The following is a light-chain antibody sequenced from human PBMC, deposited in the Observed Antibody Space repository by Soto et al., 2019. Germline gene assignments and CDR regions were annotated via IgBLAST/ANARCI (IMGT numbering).Light chain of an antibody. V-gene: IGKV3-20*01. Sequence: VLTHSPGTLSLSPGERATLSCRASQSVSSNYLAWYQQKPGQAPRLLINGASSRATGIPDRFSGSGSGTDLTLTISRLEPEDFAVYYCQQYGSSPTFGQGTTVDLK. CDR1: QSVSSNY. J-gene: IGKJ1*01. CDR3: QQYGSSPT. CDR2: GAS.